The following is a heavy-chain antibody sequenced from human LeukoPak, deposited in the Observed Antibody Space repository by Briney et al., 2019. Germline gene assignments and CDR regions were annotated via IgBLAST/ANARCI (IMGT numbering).Heavy chain of an antibody. CDR2: IYYSGST. CDR1: GGSVSSGSYY. D-gene: IGHD2-21*02. Sequence: SETLSLTCTVSGGSVSSGSYYWSWIRQPPGKGPEWIGYIYYSGSTNHNPSLKSRVTISVDTSKNQFSLKLSSVTAADTAVYYCARVGKVVTARYFDYWGQGTLVTVSS. CDR3: ARVGKVVTARYFDY. V-gene: IGHV4-61*01. J-gene: IGHJ4*02.